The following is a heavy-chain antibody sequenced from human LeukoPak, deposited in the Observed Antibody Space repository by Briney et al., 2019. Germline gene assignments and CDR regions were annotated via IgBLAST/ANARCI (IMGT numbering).Heavy chain of an antibody. CDR2: ISWNGGSI. V-gene: IGHV3-9*01. Sequence: GGSLRLSCAASGFTFYDYAMHWVRHAPGKGLEWVSRISWNGGSIGYADSVKGRFTISRDNAKNSLYLQMNSLRAEDTALYYCAKGSCSSTTCYTDYWGQGTLVTVSS. CDR3: AKGSCSSTTCYTDY. CDR1: GFTFYDYA. J-gene: IGHJ4*02. D-gene: IGHD2-2*02.